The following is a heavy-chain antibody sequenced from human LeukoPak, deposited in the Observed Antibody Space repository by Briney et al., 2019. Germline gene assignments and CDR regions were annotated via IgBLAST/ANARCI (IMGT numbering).Heavy chain of an antibody. CDR2: IYNSGSST. V-gene: IGHV4-59*01. Sequence: SETLSLTCTVSGGSISSYYWSWIRQPPGKGLEWIGYIYNSGSSTIYNPSLKSRVTISVDTSKNQFSLRLSSVTAADTAVYFCVRDRELTYWGQGTLVTVSS. D-gene: IGHD3-10*01. CDR3: VRDRELTY. CDR1: GGSISSYY. J-gene: IGHJ4*02.